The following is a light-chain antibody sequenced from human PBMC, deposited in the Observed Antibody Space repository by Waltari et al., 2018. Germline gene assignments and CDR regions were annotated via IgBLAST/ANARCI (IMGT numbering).Light chain of an antibody. CDR3: QQHSRYPDT. CDR1: QGISNQ. CDR2: AAS. J-gene: IGKJ2*01. V-gene: IGKV1-16*01. Sequence: DLHFTPSPSSLSASLGDRVTIPCLATQGISNQLAWYQQKPGKAPKVLIYAASSWQSGIPARFSGSGSGTDFTLTISSLQPEDFATYYCQQHSRYPDTVGQGTKLEI.